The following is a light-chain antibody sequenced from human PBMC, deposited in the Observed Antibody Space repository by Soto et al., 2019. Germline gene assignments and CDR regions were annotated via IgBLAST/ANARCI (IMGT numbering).Light chain of an antibody. J-gene: IGLJ2*01. CDR1: SSNIGSNT. V-gene: IGLV1-44*01. Sequence: QSVLTQPPSASGTPGQRVTISCCGASSNIGSNTLNWYQHLPGTAPKLLMYNNNQRLSGVPDRFSGSKSGTSGSLAISGLQSEDEADYYCAAWEDSLNGVVFGGGTKLTVL. CDR3: AAWEDSLNGVV. CDR2: NNN.